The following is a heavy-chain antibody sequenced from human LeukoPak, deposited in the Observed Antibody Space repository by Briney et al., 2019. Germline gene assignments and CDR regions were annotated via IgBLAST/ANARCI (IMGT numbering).Heavy chain of an antibody. CDR3: TRGYGSSWFDY. D-gene: IGHD6-13*01. J-gene: IGHJ5*01. Sequence: ASVKVSCKASGYTFTINNIHWVRQAPGQGLEWMGWINPNSGGSNHAPRFQGRVTMTRDTSIGTAYMELSSLTSDDTAVYYCTRGYGSSWFDYWGQGALATVSS. CDR2: INPNSGGS. CDR1: GYTFTINN. V-gene: IGHV1-2*02.